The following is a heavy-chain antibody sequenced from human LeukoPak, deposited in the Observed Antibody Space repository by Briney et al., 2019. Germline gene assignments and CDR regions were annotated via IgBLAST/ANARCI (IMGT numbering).Heavy chain of an antibody. D-gene: IGHD3-10*01. CDR2: INHSGST. CDR1: GGSISIYY. V-gene: IGHV4-34*01. J-gene: IGHJ6*03. CDR3: ARESYGSRSYDYYYYYMDV. Sequence: PSETLSLTCTVSGGSISIYYWSWIRQPPGKGLEWIGEINHSGSTNYNPSLKSRVTTSVDTSKNQFSLKLSSVTAADTAVYYCARESYGSRSYDYYYYYMDVWGKGTTVTVSS.